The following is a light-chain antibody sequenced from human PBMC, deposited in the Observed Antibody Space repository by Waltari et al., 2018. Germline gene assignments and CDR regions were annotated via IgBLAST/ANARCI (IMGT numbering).Light chain of an antibody. J-gene: IGKJ1*01. CDR1: QGISSY. CDR3: QQYYSYPPT. V-gene: IGKV1-8*01. Sequence: AIRMTQSPSSFSASTGDRVTITCLASQGISSYLAWYQQKPVKAPKLLIYAASTVQSGVPSRFSGSGSGRDFTLTISGLQSEDFATYYCQQYYSYPPTFGQGTKVEIK. CDR2: AAS.